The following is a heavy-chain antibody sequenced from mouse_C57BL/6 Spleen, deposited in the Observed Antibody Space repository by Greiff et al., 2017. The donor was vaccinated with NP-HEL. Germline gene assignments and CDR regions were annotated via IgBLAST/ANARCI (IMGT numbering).Heavy chain of an antibody. J-gene: IGHJ4*01. V-gene: IGHV1-82*01. D-gene: IGHD2-4*01. Sequence: QVQLQQSGPELVKPGASVKISYKASGYAFSSSWMNWVKQRPGKGLEWIGRIYPGDGDTNYNGKFKGKATLTADKSSSTAYMQLSSLTSEDSAVYFCANDYDDYAMDYWGQGTSVTVSS. CDR2: IYPGDGDT. CDR3: ANDYDDYAMDY. CDR1: GYAFSSSW.